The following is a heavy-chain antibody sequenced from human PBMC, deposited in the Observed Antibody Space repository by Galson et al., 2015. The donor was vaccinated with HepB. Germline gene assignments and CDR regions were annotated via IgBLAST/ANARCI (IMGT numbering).Heavy chain of an antibody. Sequence: SVKVSCKASAYSFTKYAMIWVRQAPGQGLEWMGWIDTYTGDPTYAQAFTGRSVFSLDTSVSTAYLQITSLKVEDTVVYYCARRGAGVAGTALDYWGPGTLVSVSS. D-gene: IGHD6-19*01. V-gene: IGHV7-4-1*02. CDR3: ARRGAGVAGTALDY. CDR1: AYSFTKYA. J-gene: IGHJ4*02. CDR2: IDTYTGDP.